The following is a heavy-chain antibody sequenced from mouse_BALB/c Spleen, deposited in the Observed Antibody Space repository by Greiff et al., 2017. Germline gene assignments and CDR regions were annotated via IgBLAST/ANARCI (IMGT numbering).Heavy chain of an antibody. CDR2: IRNKANGYTT. Sequence: EVHLVESGGGLVQPGGSLRLSCATSGFTFTDYYMSWVRQPPGKALEWLGFIRNKANGYTTEYSASVKGRFTISRDNSQSILYLQMNTLRAEDSATYYCAREGGYNYAMDYWGQGTSVTVSS. D-gene: IGHD2-2*01. V-gene: IGHV7-3*02. CDR1: GFTFTDYY. J-gene: IGHJ4*01. CDR3: AREGGYNYAMDY.